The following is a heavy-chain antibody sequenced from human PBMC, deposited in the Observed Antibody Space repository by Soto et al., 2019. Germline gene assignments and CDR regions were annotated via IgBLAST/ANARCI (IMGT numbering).Heavy chain of an antibody. CDR2: ISGGIGST. D-gene: IGHD1-26*01. CDR1: GFSFGTYA. V-gene: IGHV3-23*01. J-gene: IGHJ4*02. CDR3: GKGAAGSFDY. Sequence: EVQLLESGGGLLQPGGSLRLSCVASGFSFGTYAMTWVRQVPGKGLEWVSTISGGIGSTFYADSVKGRFTISRDISKKMLVLNMDGRRGEDAGRYYCGKGAAGSFDYWGRGTLVTVSS.